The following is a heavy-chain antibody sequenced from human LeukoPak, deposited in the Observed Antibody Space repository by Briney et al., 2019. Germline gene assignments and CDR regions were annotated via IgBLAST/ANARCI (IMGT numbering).Heavy chain of an antibody. Sequence: GGSLTLSCAASGFTFSLYAMNWVRHAPGKGLEWVAYINDDSSDIHYAGSVRGRFTISRDDDRKTLYMQLSSLRVEDTAVYYCARDTFQPGLIDSWGQGTLVTVSS. CDR1: GFTFSLYA. CDR3: ARDTFQPGLIDS. J-gene: IGHJ4*02. D-gene: IGHD2-2*01. V-gene: IGHV3-21*05. CDR2: INDDSSDI.